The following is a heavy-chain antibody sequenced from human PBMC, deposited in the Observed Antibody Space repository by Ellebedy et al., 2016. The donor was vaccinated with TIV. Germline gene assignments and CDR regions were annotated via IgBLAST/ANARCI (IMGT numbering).Heavy chain of an antibody. V-gene: IGHV3-48*04. D-gene: IGHD2-2*01. J-gene: IGHJ3*02. Sequence: GGSLRLSXAASGFTFSSYSMNWVRQAPGKGLEWVSYISSSSSTIYYADSVKGRFTISRDNAKNSLYLQMNSLRAEDTAVYYCARDRNYFLPWGPAAMTPNAFDIWGQGTMVTVSS. CDR1: GFTFSSYS. CDR2: ISSSSSTI. CDR3: ARDRNYFLPWGPAAMTPNAFDI.